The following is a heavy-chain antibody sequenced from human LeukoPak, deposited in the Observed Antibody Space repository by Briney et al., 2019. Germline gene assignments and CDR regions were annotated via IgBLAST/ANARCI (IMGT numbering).Heavy chain of an antibody. Sequence: PSETLSLTCTVSGGSISSGDYYWSWIRQPPGKGLEWIRYIYYSGSTYYNPSLKSRVTISVDTSKNQFSLKLSSVTAADTAVYYCARAIGLGSSDRYYFDYWGQGTLVTVSS. D-gene: IGHD6-13*01. J-gene: IGHJ4*02. CDR3: ARAIGLGSSDRYYFDY. CDR1: GGSISSGDYY. CDR2: IYYSGST. V-gene: IGHV4-30-4*08.